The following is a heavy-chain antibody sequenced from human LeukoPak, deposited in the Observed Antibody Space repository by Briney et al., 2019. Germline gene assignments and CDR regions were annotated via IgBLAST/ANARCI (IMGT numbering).Heavy chain of an antibody. Sequence: GGSLRLSCAASGFTFSDYYMSWIRQAPGKGLEWVSYISSSSSYTNYADSVKGRFTISRDNAKNSLYLQINSLRAEDTAVYYCARSSYSSSSSVWGQGTMVTVSS. J-gene: IGHJ3*01. CDR2: ISSSSSYT. D-gene: IGHD6-6*01. CDR1: GFTFSDYY. CDR3: ARSSYSSSSSV. V-gene: IGHV3-11*03.